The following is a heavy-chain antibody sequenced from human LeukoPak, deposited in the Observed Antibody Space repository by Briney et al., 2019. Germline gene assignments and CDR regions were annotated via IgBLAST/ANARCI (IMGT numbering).Heavy chain of an antibody. CDR1: GGSISSYY. CDR2: IYYSGST. V-gene: IGHV4-59*01. Sequence: SETLSLTCTVSGGSISSYYWSWIRQPPGKGLEWIGYIYYSGSTNYNPSLKSRVTISVDTSKNQFSLKLSSVTAADTAVYYCARTYYYGSGSYSWNLYYYMDVWGKGTTVTVSS. J-gene: IGHJ6*03. D-gene: IGHD3-10*01. CDR3: ARTYYYGSGSYSWNLYYYMDV.